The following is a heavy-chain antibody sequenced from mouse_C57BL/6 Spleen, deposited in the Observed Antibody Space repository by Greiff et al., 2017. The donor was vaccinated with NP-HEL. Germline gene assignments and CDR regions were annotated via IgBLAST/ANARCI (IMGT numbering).Heavy chain of an antibody. D-gene: IGHD1-1*01. CDR3: ARTPPDYYGSRDY. V-gene: IGHV1-20*01. CDR2: INPYNGDT. Sequence: VQLKQSGPELVKPGDSVKISCKASGYSFTGYFMNWVMQSHGKSLEWIGRINPYNGDTFYNQKFKGKATLTVDKSSSTAHMELRSLTSEDSAVYYCARTPPDYYGSRDYWGQGTTLTVSS. CDR1: GYSFTGYF. J-gene: IGHJ2*01.